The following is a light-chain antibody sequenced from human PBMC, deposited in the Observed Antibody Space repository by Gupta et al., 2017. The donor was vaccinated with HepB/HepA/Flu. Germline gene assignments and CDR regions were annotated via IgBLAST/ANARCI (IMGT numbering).Light chain of an antibody. J-gene: IGKJ1*01. Sequence: DIQMTQSPSTLSASVGDRITITCRASQNINKWLAWYQQKPGKAPNLLIYKASTLDSGVPSRFSGSGSGTEFTLTISSLQPDDFANYYCHQYNNYSRTFGQGTNVEIK. V-gene: IGKV1-5*03. CDR3: HQYNNYSRT. CDR2: KAS. CDR1: QNINKW.